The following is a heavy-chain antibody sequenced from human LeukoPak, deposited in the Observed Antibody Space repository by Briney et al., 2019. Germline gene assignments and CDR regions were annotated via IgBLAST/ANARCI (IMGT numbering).Heavy chain of an antibody. CDR3: ARDPIGYSYIDY. Sequence: GGSLRLSCTISGFTFSSYWMHWVRQAPGKGLVWVSRINLEGSSTNYADSVKGRFTISRDNAKNTLYLQMDSLRAEDTALYYCARDPIGYSYIDYWGQGTLVTVSS. CDR2: INLEGSST. J-gene: IGHJ4*02. V-gene: IGHV3-74*01. D-gene: IGHD5-18*01. CDR1: GFTFSSYW.